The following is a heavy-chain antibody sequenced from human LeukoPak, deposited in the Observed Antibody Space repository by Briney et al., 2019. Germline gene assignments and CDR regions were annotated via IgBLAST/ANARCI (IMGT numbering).Heavy chain of an antibody. Sequence: SETLSLTCAVSGGSISIYYWNWIRQPAGKGLEWIGRIYSSGSTNYNPSLKSRVTISVDTSKNQFSLKLSSVTAADTAVYYCARRYDFWSGYPPPLDYWGQGTLVTVSS. CDR1: GGSISIYY. CDR2: IYSSGST. D-gene: IGHD3-3*01. V-gene: IGHV4-4*07. J-gene: IGHJ4*02. CDR3: ARRYDFWSGYPPPLDY.